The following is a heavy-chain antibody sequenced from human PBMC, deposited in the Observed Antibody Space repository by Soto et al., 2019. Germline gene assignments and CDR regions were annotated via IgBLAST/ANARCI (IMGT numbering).Heavy chain of an antibody. V-gene: IGHV3-30*02. J-gene: IGHJ4*02. CDR1: GIIFTGYG. CDR3: ARDGVGVTVFFGYFDY. Sequence: QVHLVESGGGVVQPGGSLRLSCAVPGIIFTGYGMHWVRQAPGKGLEWVAIIRFDGSNIHYADSVKGRFTISRDNSKNTLYLQMNSLRVEDTAVYYCARDGVGVTVFFGYFDYWGQGALVTVSS. CDR2: IRFDGSNI. D-gene: IGHD1-26*01.